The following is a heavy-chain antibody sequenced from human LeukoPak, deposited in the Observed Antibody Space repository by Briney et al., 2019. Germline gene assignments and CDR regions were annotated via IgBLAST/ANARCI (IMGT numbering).Heavy chain of an antibody. D-gene: IGHD3-22*01. CDR3: ARDYYDSSGYWGFDY. CDR2: IYYSGST. J-gene: IGHJ4*02. CDR1: GESLSDYY. V-gene: IGHV4-59*01. Sequence: SETLSLTCAVYGESLSDYYLSWIRQPPGKGLEWIGYIYYSGSTNYNPSLKSRVTISVDTSKNQFSLKLSSVTAADTAVNYCARDYYDSSGYWGFDYWGQGTLVTVSS.